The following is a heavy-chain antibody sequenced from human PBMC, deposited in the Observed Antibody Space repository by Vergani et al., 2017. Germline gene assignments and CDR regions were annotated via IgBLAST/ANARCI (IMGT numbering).Heavy chain of an antibody. CDR3: ARGPSSSQPNYDGMDV. CDR1: GYTFTSYA. Sequence: QVQLVQSGAEVKKPGASVKVSCKASGYTFTSYAMHWVRQAPGQRLEWMGWINAGNGNTKYSQKFQGRVTITRDTSATTAYMELSSLRSEDTAVYYCARGPSSSQPNYDGMDVWGQGTTVTVSS. D-gene: IGHD6-6*01. CDR2: INAGNGNT. V-gene: IGHV1-3*01. J-gene: IGHJ6*02.